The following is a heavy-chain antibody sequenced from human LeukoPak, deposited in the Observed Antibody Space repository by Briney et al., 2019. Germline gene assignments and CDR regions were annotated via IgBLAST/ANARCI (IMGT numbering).Heavy chain of an antibody. Sequence: GRSLRLSCAASGFTFRSYAMHWVRQAPGKGLEWVAVISYDGSNKYYADSVKGRFTISRDNSKNTLNLQMNSLRAEDTAVYYCARDSRGDSYWGQGTLVSVSS. V-gene: IGHV3-30*04. J-gene: IGHJ4*02. CDR3: ARDSRGDSY. CDR2: ISYDGSNK. CDR1: GFTFRSYA. D-gene: IGHD3-10*01.